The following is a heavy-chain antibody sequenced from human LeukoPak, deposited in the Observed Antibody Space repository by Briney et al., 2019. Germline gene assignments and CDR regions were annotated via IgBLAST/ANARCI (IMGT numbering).Heavy chain of an antibody. Sequence: PGGSLRLSCAASGFIFRGYTMNWVRQAPGKGVEWVSSISGSSDYIYYTDSVKGRFTISSDNAKNSLYLQMSSLRAEDTAVYYCAELGITMIGGVWGKGTTVTISS. D-gene: IGHD3-10*02. CDR3: AELGITMIGGV. V-gene: IGHV3-21*01. CDR2: ISGSSDYI. J-gene: IGHJ6*04. CDR1: GFIFRGYT.